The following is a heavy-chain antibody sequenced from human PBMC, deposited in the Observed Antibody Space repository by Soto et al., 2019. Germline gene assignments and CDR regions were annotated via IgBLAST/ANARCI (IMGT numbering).Heavy chain of an antibody. CDR1: GFTFSTYA. CDR3: AKGPKFTIFSPNDY. V-gene: IGHV3-23*01. Sequence: EVQVLESGGGLVQPGGSLRLSCAASGFTFSTYAMTWVRQAPGKGLEWVSALSGNSGTTYFADSVKGRFTISRDNSRNTVYLQMSSLRAEDTALYYCAKGPKFTIFSPNDYWGQGTLVTVSS. CDR2: LSGNSGTT. J-gene: IGHJ4*02. D-gene: IGHD3-3*01.